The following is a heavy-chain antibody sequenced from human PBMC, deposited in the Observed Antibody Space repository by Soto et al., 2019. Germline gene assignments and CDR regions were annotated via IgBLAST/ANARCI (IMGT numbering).Heavy chain of an antibody. J-gene: IGHJ4*01. CDR2: IDPSGGST. Sequence: GGSLRLSCAASGFTFSNYAMSWVRQAPGKGLEWVSGIDPSGGSTYYADSVKGRFTISRDNSQNTVYVQMNSLRAEDTALYYCARSARTLDCWGQGTLVTVSS. CDR3: ARSARTLDC. CDR1: GFTFSNYA. V-gene: IGHV3-23*01.